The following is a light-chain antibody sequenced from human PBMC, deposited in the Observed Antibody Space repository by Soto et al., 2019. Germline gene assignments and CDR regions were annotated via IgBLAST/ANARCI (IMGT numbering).Light chain of an antibody. Sequence: IQVTQSPSSLSASVGDGVTITCRASQGIGSYLAWYQQKPGKAPKLLIYAASILQSGVPSRFSGSGSGTDFTLTISSLQPEDFATYYCQQLNSFPPNTFGQGTKLEIK. CDR1: QGIGSY. V-gene: IGKV1-9*01. CDR2: AAS. J-gene: IGKJ2*01. CDR3: QQLNSFPPNT.